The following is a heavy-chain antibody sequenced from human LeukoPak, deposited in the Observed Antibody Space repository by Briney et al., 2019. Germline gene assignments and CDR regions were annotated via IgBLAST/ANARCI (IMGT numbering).Heavy chain of an antibody. V-gene: IGHV3-30*04. Sequence: PGGSLRLSCAASGFTFSSYAMRWVRQAPGKGLEWVAVISYDGSNKYYADSVKGRFTISRDNSKNTLYLQMNSLRAEDTAVYYCAKDRRDSSWSNWFDPWGQGTLVTVSS. D-gene: IGHD6-13*01. J-gene: IGHJ5*02. CDR3: AKDRRDSSWSNWFDP. CDR2: ISYDGSNK. CDR1: GFTFSSYA.